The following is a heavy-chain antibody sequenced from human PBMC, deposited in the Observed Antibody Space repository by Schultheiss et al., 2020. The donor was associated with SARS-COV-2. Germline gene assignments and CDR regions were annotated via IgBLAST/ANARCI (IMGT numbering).Heavy chain of an antibody. CDR1: GYTFTSYG. CDR3: ARAQTSGYSYAYRGSRTNNWFDP. CDR2: ISAYNGNT. V-gene: IGHV1-18*01. J-gene: IGHJ5*02. D-gene: IGHD5-18*01. Sequence: ASVKVSCKASGYTFTSYGISWVRQAPGQGLEWMGWISAYNGNTNYAQKLQGRVTMTTDTSTSTAYMELRSLRSDDTAVYYCARAQTSGYSYAYRGSRTNNWFDPWGQGTLVTVSS.